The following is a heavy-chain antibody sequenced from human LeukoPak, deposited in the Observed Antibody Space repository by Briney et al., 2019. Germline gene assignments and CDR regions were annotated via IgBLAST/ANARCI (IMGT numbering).Heavy chain of an antibody. J-gene: IGHJ6*03. Sequence: PGGSLRLSCAASGFTFSYYAMNWVRQAPGKGLEWVSVISGSGGSIYYADSVKGRFTISRDKTKNTLYLQMNSLRAEDTAVYYCAKGLQEHYCYYYMDVWGKGTTVSVSS. CDR1: GFTFSYYA. CDR3: AKGLQEHYCYYYMDV. CDR2: ISGSGGSI. V-gene: IGHV3-23*01. D-gene: IGHD4-11*01.